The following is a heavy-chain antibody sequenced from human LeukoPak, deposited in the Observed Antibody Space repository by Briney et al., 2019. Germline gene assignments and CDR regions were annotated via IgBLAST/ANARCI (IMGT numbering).Heavy chain of an antibody. V-gene: IGHV2-5*01. Sequence: SGPTLLKPTQTLTLTFTCSGLGLISNGVGVGWVRQPPGKALEWLGFIYWNDDKRYSPSLKSRLTITKDTSKNQVALTMTNMDPVDTGTYYCAHRYFYDNSGYPVWDQGTLVTVSS. CDR1: GLGLISNGVG. CDR2: IYWNDDK. D-gene: IGHD3-22*01. CDR3: AHRYFYDNSGYPV. J-gene: IGHJ4*02.